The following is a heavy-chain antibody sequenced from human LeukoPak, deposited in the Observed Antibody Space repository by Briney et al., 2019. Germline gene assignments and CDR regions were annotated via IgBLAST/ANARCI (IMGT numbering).Heavy chain of an antibody. CDR2: IYSGGST. CDR3: ARIFRPYEFGEGGSFDY. Sequence: PGGSLRLSCAASGFTVSSNYMSWVRQAPGKGLEWVSVIYSGGSTYYADSVKGRFTISRDNSKNTLYLQMNSLRAEDTAVYYCARIFRPYEFGEGGSFDYWGQGTLSPSPQ. V-gene: IGHV3-66*02. CDR1: GFTVSSNY. J-gene: IGHJ4*02. D-gene: IGHD3-10*01.